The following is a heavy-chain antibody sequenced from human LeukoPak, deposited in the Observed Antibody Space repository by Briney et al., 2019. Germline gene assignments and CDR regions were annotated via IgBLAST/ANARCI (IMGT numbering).Heavy chain of an antibody. CDR2: LSSDGSST. Sequence: GGSLRLSCAASGFTFSNYWMHWVRQAPGKGLVWVSRLSSDGSSTNYADSVKGRFTIPRDNAKNTLHLQMNSLRAEDTAVYYCARAGYSSGWYYFDNWGQGILVTVSS. CDR1: GFTFSNYW. CDR3: ARAGYSSGWYYFDN. D-gene: IGHD6-19*01. V-gene: IGHV3-74*01. J-gene: IGHJ4*02.